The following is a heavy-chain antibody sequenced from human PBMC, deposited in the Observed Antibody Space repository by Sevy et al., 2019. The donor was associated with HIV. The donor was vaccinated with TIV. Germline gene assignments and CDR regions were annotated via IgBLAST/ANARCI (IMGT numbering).Heavy chain of an antibody. CDR1: GFSFSSYA. Sequence: GGSLRLSCAASGFSFSSYALLWVRQAPGKGLEYVSAISSNGGSTYYADSVKGRFTISRDNSKNTLYLQMGSLRAEDMAVYYCAREGVGGYSYSLDYWGQGTLVTVSS. V-gene: IGHV3-64*02. CDR2: ISSNGGST. CDR3: AREGVGGYSYSLDY. D-gene: IGHD5-18*01. J-gene: IGHJ4*02.